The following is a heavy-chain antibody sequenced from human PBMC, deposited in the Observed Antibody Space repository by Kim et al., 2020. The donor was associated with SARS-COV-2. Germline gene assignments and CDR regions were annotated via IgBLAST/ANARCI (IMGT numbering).Heavy chain of an antibody. CDR2: ICGVSGYT. J-gene: IGHJ4*01. CDR1: RFTFSDYY. V-gene: IGHV3-11*05. Sequence: GGSLRLSCAASRFTFSDYYMSWIRQAPGKGLEWVAYICGVSGYTKYADSVKGRFTISRDNAKNSLYLQMDSLRAEDTALYYCARDTYGSASHDYFDFWG. D-gene: IGHD3-10*01. CDR3: ARDTYGSASHDYFDF.